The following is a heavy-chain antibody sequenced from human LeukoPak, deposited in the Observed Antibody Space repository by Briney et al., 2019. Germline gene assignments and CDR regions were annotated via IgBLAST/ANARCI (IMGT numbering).Heavy chain of an antibody. V-gene: IGHV3-33*01. CDR3: ARDLGSGYSSSWYLSSGLFDY. D-gene: IGHD6-13*01. CDR1: GFTLSSHG. Sequence: GGSLRHSCAASGFTLSSHGMHWVRPAPGKGRERMAVRWYEGSKKYYADCVKGRFTISRDNSKNTMYLQMNSLRAEDTAVYYCARDLGSGYSSSWYLSSGLFDYWGQGTLVTVSS. J-gene: IGHJ4*02. CDR2: RWYEGSKK.